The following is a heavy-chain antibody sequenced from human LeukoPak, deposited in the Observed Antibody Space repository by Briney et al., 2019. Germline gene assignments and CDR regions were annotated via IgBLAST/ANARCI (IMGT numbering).Heavy chain of an antibody. V-gene: IGHV3-23*01. CDR3: AKVNPSNWFDP. CDR1: GFTFSAYA. CDR2: ISGNGAAT. Sequence: GGSLRLSCAASGFTFSAYAMTWVRQAPGKGLEWVSTISGNGAATYYADSVKGRFTVSRDNYKNTLYRQMNSLRAEDTAVYYCAKVNPSNWFDPWGQGTLVTVSS. J-gene: IGHJ5*02.